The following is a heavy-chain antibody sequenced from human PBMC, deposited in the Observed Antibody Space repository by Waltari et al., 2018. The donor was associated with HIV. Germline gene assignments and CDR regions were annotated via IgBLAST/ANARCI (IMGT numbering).Heavy chain of an antibody. CDR2: IRSRGNRYAT. CDR3: TRALAY. J-gene: IGHJ4*02. CDR1: GFTFSASA. D-gene: IGHD3-16*01. Sequence: EVQLVESGGGLVQPGGSLRVSCAASGFTFSASAIHWVRQASGKGLEWVGRIRSRGNRYATAYGASVKGRFIVSRDDSKNTAYLQMNNLKTEDTAVYYCTRALAYWGQGTLVTVSP. V-gene: IGHV3-73*02.